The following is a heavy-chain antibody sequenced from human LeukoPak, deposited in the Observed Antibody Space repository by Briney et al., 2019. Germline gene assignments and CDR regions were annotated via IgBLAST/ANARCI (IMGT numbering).Heavy chain of an antibody. CDR3: AVYSSSWYSDY. J-gene: IGHJ4*02. CDR2: ISSSSSYI. D-gene: IGHD6-13*01. V-gene: IGHV3-21*01. CDR1: GFTFSSYS. Sequence: GGSLRLSCAASGFTFSSYSMNWVRQVPGKGLEWVSSISSSSSYIYYADSVKGRFTISRDNAKNSLYLQMNSLRAEDTAVYYCAVYSSSWYSDYWGQGTLVTVSS.